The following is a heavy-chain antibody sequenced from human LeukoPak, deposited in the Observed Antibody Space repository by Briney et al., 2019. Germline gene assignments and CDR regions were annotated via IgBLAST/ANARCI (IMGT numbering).Heavy chain of an antibody. D-gene: IGHD1-26*01. CDR3: VTVGATAFDY. V-gene: IGHV4-39*02. J-gene: IGHJ4*02. CDR2: IYYTGTI. CDR1: GGSLSSSSFY. Sequence: SETLSLTCAVSGGSLSSSSFYWGWIRQPPGKGLEWIASIYYTGTIHYNPSLRSRVTMSLDTSKNQFSLKLSSVTAADTAVYYCVTVGATAFDYWGQGTLVTVSS.